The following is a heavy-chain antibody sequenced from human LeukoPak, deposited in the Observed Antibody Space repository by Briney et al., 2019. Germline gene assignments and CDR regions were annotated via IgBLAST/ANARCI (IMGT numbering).Heavy chain of an antibody. CDR2: INLSGST. CDR3: ARVPISLFGVVTAHFDS. CDR1: GGSFSGSY. J-gene: IGHJ4*02. Sequence: PSETLSLTCGVSGGSFSGSYWGWIRQPPGKGLEWIGEINLSGSTNYNSSLTSRVTISLDTSKNQSSLNLRSVTTADMAVYYCARVPISLFGVVTAHFDSWGQGTLVAVSS. V-gene: IGHV4-34*01. D-gene: IGHD3-3*01.